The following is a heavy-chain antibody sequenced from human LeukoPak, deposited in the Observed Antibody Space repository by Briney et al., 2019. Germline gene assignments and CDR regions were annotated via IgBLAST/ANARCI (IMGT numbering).Heavy chain of an antibody. J-gene: IGHJ4*02. CDR1: GFTFSAFA. Sequence: GGSLRLSCAASGFTFSAFAMSWVRQAPGKGLEWVSAVNTGGDDSYYADSVKGRFTISRDNSRNTLYLQMNSLRPEDTAVYYCARLRLTEDDDWGQGTLVTVSS. CDR2: VNTGGDDS. D-gene: IGHD3-16*01. V-gene: IGHV3-23*01. CDR3: ARLRLTEDDD.